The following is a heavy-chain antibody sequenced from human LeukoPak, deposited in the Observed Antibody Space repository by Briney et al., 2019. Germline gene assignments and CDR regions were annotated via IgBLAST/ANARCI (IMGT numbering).Heavy chain of an antibody. D-gene: IGHD6-13*01. V-gene: IGHV3-21*01. CDR3: ARDMYSSSWKGGY. J-gene: IGHJ4*02. Sequence: RTGGFLRLSCAASGFTFSSYSMNWVRQAPGKGLEWVSSISSSSSYIYYADSVKGRFTISRDNAKNSLYLQMNSLRAEDTAVYYCARDMYSSSWKGGYWGQGTLVTVSS. CDR2: ISSSSSYI. CDR1: GFTFSSYS.